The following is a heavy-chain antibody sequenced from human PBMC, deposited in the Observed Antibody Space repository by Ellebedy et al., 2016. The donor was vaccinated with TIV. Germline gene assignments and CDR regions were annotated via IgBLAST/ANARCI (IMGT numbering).Heavy chain of an antibody. J-gene: IGHJ6*02. Sequence: GESLKISXAASGFTFSSYGVHWVRQAPGKGLEWVAVIWYDGSNKYYADSVKGRFTISRDNSKNTLYLQMNSLRAEDTAVYYCARESLGSSGYYGMDVWGQGTTVTVSS. CDR1: GFTFSSYG. CDR2: IWYDGSNK. CDR3: ARESLGSSGYYGMDV. D-gene: IGHD6-6*01. V-gene: IGHV3-33*01.